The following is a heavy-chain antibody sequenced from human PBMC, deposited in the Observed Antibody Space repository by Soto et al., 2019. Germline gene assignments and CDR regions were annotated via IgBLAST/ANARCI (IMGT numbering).Heavy chain of an antibody. CDR1: GFTFSSYA. D-gene: IGHD3-10*01. CDR3: AKRGVSGSGSYFGVPFRD. CDR2: ISDSGGYT. J-gene: IGHJ4*02. Sequence: EVQLLESGGGVVQPGGSLRLSCAASGFTFSSYALRWVRQAPGQGLEWVSAISDSGGYTFYKDSVKGRFTISRDNSKNTLYLQMNSLRAEDTALYYCAKRGVSGSGSYFGVPFRDWGQGTLVTVSS. V-gene: IGHV3-23*01.